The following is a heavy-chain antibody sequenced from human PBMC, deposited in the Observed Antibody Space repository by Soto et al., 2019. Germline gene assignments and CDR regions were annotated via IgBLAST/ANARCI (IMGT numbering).Heavy chain of an antibody. CDR2: IRSKANSYAT. Sequence: VQLVESGGGLVQPGGSLKLSCAASGFTFSDSAMHCVRQASGKWVEWVGRIRSKANSYATAYAASVKVRFTISRDESKTTAYLQMYSLKTEDTAVYYCTRQAGSSSDDWGQGTLVTVSS. J-gene: IGHJ4*02. CDR3: TRQAGSSSDD. V-gene: IGHV3-73*01. CDR1: GFTFSDSA. D-gene: IGHD6-6*01.